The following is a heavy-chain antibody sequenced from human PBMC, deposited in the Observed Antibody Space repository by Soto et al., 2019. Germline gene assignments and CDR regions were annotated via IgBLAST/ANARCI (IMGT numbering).Heavy chain of an antibody. CDR2: IYHSGST. CDR1: GGSISSGGYS. V-gene: IGHV4-30-2*01. CDR3: AAGGGLPRYY. Sequence: QLQLQESGSGLVKPSQTLSLTCAVSGGSISSGGYSWSWIRQPPGKGLEWIGYIYHSGSTSYNPSLKRRVTMSVDRSRNQFPLKLSSVTAADTAVYYCAAGGGLPRYYWGQGTLVTVSS. D-gene: IGHD5-12*01. J-gene: IGHJ4*02.